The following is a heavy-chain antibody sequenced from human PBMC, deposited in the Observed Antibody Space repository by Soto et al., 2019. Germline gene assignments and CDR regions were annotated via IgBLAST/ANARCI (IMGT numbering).Heavy chain of an antibody. CDR1: GGSISSGGYY. V-gene: IGHV4-31*03. CDR3: ARDPGYYYDSSGYRMVYFDY. CDR2: IYYSGST. J-gene: IGHJ4*02. Sequence: QVQLRESGPGLVKPSQTLSLTCTVSGGSISSGGYYWSWIRQHPGKGLEWIGYIYYSGSTYYNPSLKSRVTISVDTSKNQFSLKLSSVTAADTAVYYCARDPGYYYDSSGYRMVYFDYWGQGTLVTVSS. D-gene: IGHD3-22*01.